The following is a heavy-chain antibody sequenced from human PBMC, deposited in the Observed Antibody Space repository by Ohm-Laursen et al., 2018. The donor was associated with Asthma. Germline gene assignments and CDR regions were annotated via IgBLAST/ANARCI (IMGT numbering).Heavy chain of an antibody. CDR1: VFPFSKYA. Sequence: SLRLSCAASVFPFSKYAFHWVRQAPGKGLEWVAIISYDGTSEYYADSVKGRFTISRDNSKNTLYLQMNSLRAEDTAVYYCAKDWDIVVVVAVLDYWGQGTLVTVSS. CDR3: AKDWDIVVVVAVLDY. V-gene: IGHV3-30-3*01. CDR2: ISYDGTSE. D-gene: IGHD2-15*01. J-gene: IGHJ4*02.